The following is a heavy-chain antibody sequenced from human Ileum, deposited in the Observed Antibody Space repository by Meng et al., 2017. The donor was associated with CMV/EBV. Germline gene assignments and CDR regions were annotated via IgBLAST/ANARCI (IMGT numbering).Heavy chain of an antibody. CDR2: ISFDGSST. Sequence: QLGGFGGVWVHPGGALRLSCAAVGFTLSNYWMQWCRQAPGKGLVWVASISFDGSSTNYADSVKGRFTMSRDNAKNTMYLQMNSVRVDDTAMYYCARTNNTDYWGQGTLVTVSS. D-gene: IGHD1-14*01. J-gene: IGHJ4*02. CDR3: ARTNNTDY. V-gene: IGHV3-74*02. CDR1: GFTLSNYW.